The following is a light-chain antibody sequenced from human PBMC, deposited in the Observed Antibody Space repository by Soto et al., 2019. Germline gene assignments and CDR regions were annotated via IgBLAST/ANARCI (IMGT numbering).Light chain of an antibody. CDR2: GAS. CDR3: QQYNNRWT. V-gene: IGKV3-15*01. J-gene: IGKJ1*01. Sequence: EIMMTQSTATLSVCPGERATLSCRASQSVSNNLAWYQKKPGQAPRLLIYGASTRATGIPARFSGSGSGTEFTLTISSLQSEDFALYYCQQYNNRWTFGQGTRVEIK. CDR1: QSVSNN.